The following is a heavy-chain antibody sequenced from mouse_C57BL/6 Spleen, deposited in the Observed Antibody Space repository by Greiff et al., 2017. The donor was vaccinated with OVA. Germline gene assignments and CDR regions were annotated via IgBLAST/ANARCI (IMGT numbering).Heavy chain of an antibody. CDR2: INPNNGGT. V-gene: IGHV1-18*01. J-gene: IGHJ1*03. CDR3: ARGITTVVGRYFDV. Sequence: EVMLVESGPELVKPGASVKIPCKASGYTFTDYNMDWVKQSHGKSLEWIGDINPNNGGTIYNQKFKGKATLTVDKSSSTAYMELRSLTSEDTAVYYCARGITTVVGRYFDVWGTGTTVTVSS. CDR1: GYTFTDYN. D-gene: IGHD1-1*01.